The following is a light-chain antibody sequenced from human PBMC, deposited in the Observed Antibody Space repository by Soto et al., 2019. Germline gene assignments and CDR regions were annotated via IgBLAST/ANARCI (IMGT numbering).Light chain of an antibody. V-gene: IGKV3-15*01. CDR1: QSVSSN. J-gene: IGKJ4*01. CDR3: QPNNNWPLT. Sequence: EIVMTQSPATLSVSPGERATLSCRASQSVSSNLAWYQQIPGQAPRLLIYGASTRATGIPARFSGSGSGTEFTLTISSLQSEDFAVYYCQPNNNWPLTFGGGTKVEIK. CDR2: GAS.